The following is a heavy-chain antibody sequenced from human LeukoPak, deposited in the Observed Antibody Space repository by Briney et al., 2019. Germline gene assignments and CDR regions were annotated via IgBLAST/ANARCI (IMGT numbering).Heavy chain of an antibody. Sequence: GGSLSLPCAASEFTFRSYAMHWVRQAPGKGLEWVAVISYDGSNKYYADSVKGRFPISRDNSKNTLYLEMNRVRAEDTAVYFCARDSIVVVVAATELDYWGKGTLVTVSS. J-gene: IGHJ4*02. D-gene: IGHD2-15*01. CDR2: ISYDGSNK. CDR3: ARDSIVVVVAATELDY. CDR1: EFTFRSYA. V-gene: IGHV3-30*04.